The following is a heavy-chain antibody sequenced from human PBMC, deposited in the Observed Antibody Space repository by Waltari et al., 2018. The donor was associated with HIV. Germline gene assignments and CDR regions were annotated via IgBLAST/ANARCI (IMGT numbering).Heavy chain of an antibody. CDR3: TRVFRGTINYFDSRLGH. CDR1: GFTFSAHS. J-gene: IGHJ4*02. D-gene: IGHD3-22*01. CDR2: INPNSGGT. V-gene: IGHV1-2*02. Sequence: QVQLVQSGAEVKKPGASVNVSCKASGFTFSAHSMHWLRQAPGPGLEWMGWINPNSGGTRYSEKFQGRVTMTRDTSISTAYMELFRLRFDDTAIYYCTRVFRGTINYFDSRLGHWGQGTLVTVSS.